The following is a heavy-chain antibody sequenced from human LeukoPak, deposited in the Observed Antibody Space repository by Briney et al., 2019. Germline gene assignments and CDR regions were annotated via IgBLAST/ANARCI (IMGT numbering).Heavy chain of an antibody. CDR2: INPNSGGT. J-gene: IGHJ3*02. D-gene: IGHD6-13*01. CDR1: GYTFTGYY. CDR3: AREIDGAIAAGGTGAFDI. Sequence: ASVKVSCKASGYTFTGYYMHWVRQAPGQGLEWMGWINPNSGGTNYAQKFQGRVTMTRDTSISTAYMELSRLTSDDRAVYYCAREIDGAIAAGGTGAFDIWGQGTMVTVSS. V-gene: IGHV1-2*02.